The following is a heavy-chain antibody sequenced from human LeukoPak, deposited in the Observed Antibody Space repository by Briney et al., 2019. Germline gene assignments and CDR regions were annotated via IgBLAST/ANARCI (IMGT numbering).Heavy chain of an antibody. CDR3: ARVDV. V-gene: IGHV3-72*01. CDR1: GFTFSDHY. Sequence: GGSLRLSCAASGFTFSDHYRDWVRRAPGRGRGWVGRTRNTANTYTTEHAASVKGRFTISRDDSQNSLYLQMNSLKTEDTAVYYCARVDVWGQGTPVTVSS. J-gene: IGHJ6*02. CDR2: TRNTANTYTT.